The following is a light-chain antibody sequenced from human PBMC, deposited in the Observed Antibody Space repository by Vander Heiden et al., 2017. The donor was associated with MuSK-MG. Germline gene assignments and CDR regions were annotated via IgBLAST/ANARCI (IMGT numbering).Light chain of an antibody. Sequence: DIHMTPSPSSLSASVENRVTIPCQASQDSSRYLNWYQAKPGKAPRLLIYDASSRETGVPARFSGSGSGTDFSLTISSLQPEDIAAYYCQQHDNAPLTFGEGTKVEIK. CDR3: QQHDNAPLT. J-gene: IGKJ4*01. V-gene: IGKV1-33*01. CDR2: DAS. CDR1: QDSSRY.